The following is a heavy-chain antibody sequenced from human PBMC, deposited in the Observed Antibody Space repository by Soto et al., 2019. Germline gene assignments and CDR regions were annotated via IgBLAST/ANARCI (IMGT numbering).Heavy chain of an antibody. V-gene: IGHV1-69*13. D-gene: IGHD3-10*01. J-gene: IGHJ4*02. CDR2: IIPIFGTA. CDR1: GGTFSSYA. CDR3: ARDSSGSDCEY. Sequence: SVNFSCKASGGTFSSYAISWVRQAPGQGLEWMGGIIPIFGTANYAQKFQGRVTITAEESTSTAYMELSSLRSEDTAVYYCARDSSGSDCEYWGQGTLVSVSS.